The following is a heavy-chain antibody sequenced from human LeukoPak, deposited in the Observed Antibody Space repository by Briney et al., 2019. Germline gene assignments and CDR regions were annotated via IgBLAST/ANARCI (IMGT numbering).Heavy chain of an antibody. V-gene: IGHV1-46*01. CDR1: GYTFTSHF. CDR3: AREGRDSDDYGDYGGDAFDI. J-gene: IGHJ3*02. D-gene: IGHD4-17*01. Sequence: ASVEVSCKASGYTFTSHFMHWVRQAPGQGLEWMGIINPRGGSTSYTQKFQGRVTMTRDTSTSTVYMELSSLRSEDTAVYYCAREGRDSDDYGDYGGDAFDIWGQGTMVTVSS. CDR2: INPRGGST.